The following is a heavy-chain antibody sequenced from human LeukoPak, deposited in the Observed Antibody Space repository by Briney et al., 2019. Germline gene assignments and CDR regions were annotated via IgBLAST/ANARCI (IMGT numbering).Heavy chain of an antibody. CDR3: ARQRDGYNIFDN. D-gene: IGHD5-24*01. CDR1: GGSFSGYS. Sequence: PSETLSLTCAVYGGSFSGYSWSWIRQPPGKGLEWIGHINHSGSTNYNPSLKSRVTISVDTSKKQFSLNLYSVTAADTAVYYCARQRDGYNIFDNWGQGTLVTVSS. V-gene: IGHV4-34*01. J-gene: IGHJ4*02. CDR2: INHSGST.